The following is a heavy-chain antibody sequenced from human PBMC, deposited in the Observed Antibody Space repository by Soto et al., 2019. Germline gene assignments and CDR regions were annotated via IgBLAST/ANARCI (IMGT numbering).Heavy chain of an antibody. CDR3: ARARRSYYYYGMGV. V-gene: IGHV1-8*01. CDR2: MNPNSGNT. J-gene: IGHJ6*02. CDR1: GYTFTSYD. Sequence: VQLVQSGAEVKKPGASVKVSCKASGYTFTSYDINWVRQATGQGLEWMGWMNPNSGNTGYAQKFQGRVTLTRNTSISTAYLELSSLRSEDTAVYYCARARRSYYYYGMGVWGQGTTGTVS.